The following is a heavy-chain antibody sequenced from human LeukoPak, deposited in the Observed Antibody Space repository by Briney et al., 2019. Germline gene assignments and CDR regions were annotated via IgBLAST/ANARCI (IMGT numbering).Heavy chain of an antibody. Sequence: PSETLSLTCAVYGGSFSGYYWSWIRQPPGKGLEWIGEINHSGSTNYNPSLKSRVTISVDTSKNQFSLKLSSVTAADTAVCYCARLYVWGSYRLGSWFDPWGQGTLVTVSS. CDR3: ARLYVWGSYRLGSWFDP. D-gene: IGHD3-16*02. CDR2: INHSGST. CDR1: GGSFSGYY. V-gene: IGHV4-34*01. J-gene: IGHJ5*02.